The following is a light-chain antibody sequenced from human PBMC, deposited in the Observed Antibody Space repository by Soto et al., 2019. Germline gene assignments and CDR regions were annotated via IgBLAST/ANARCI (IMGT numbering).Light chain of an antibody. Sequence: EIVMTQSPATLSVSPGERATLSCRASQSVGINLAWYQQKPCQAHSLLIYCASTRATGIPARFGGSGSGTEFTPTISSLQSEDFAVYYCQQYTNGPSWTFGQGTKVDIK. J-gene: IGKJ1*01. CDR1: QSVGIN. CDR3: QQYTNGPSWT. CDR2: CAS. V-gene: IGKV3-15*01.